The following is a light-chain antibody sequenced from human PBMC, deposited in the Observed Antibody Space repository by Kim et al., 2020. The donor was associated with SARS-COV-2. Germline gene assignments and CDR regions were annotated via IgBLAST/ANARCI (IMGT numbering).Light chain of an antibody. CDR2: GNS. CDR1: SSNIGAGYD. V-gene: IGLV1-40*01. CDR3: QSYDSSLSGYV. J-gene: IGLJ1*01. Sequence: RVTISCTGSSSNIGAGYDVPWYQQLPGTAPKRLIYGNSNRPSGVPDRFSGSKSGTSASLAITGLQAEDEADYYCQSYDSSLSGYVFGTGTKVTVL.